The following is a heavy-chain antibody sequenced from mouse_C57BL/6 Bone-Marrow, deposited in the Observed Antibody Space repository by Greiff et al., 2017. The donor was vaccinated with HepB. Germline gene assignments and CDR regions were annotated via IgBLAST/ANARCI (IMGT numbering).Heavy chain of an antibody. CDR1: GFTFSSYG. Sequence: EVNLVESGGDLVKPGGSLKLSCAASGFTFSSYGMSWVRQTPDKRLEWVATISSGGSYTYYPDSVKGRFTISRDNAKNTLYLQMSSLKSEDTAMYYCARLGILAWFAYWGQGTLVTVSA. CDR3: ARLGILAWFAY. J-gene: IGHJ3*01. CDR2: ISSGGSYT. D-gene: IGHD4-1*01. V-gene: IGHV5-6*01.